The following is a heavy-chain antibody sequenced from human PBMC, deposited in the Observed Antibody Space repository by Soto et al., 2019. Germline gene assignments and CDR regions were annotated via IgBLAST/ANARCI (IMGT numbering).Heavy chain of an antibody. J-gene: IGHJ4*02. Sequence: GRSHRLRYAASGCNFSSYGMSSVRQDPGKGLEWVAVIWYDGSNKYYADSVKGRFTISRDNSKNTLYLQMNSLRAEDTAVYYCARDRITMVRGVITNDFDYWGQGTLVTVSS. CDR3: ARDRITMVRGVITNDFDY. CDR1: GCNFSSYG. V-gene: IGHV3-33*01. CDR2: IWYDGSNK. D-gene: IGHD3-10*01.